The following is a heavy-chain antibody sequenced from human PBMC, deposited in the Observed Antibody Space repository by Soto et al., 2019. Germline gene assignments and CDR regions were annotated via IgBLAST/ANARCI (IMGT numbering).Heavy chain of an antibody. V-gene: IGHV3-33*01. Sequence: QVQLVESGGGVVQPGRSLRLSCAASGFTFSSYGMHWVRQAPGKGLEWVAVIWYDGSNKYYADSVKGRFTISRDNSKNTLYLQMNSLRAEDTAVYYCARDHHPYDILTGWGDYWGQGTLVTVSS. CDR3: ARDHHPYDILTGWGDY. CDR1: GFTFSSYG. D-gene: IGHD3-9*01. CDR2: IWYDGSNK. J-gene: IGHJ4*02.